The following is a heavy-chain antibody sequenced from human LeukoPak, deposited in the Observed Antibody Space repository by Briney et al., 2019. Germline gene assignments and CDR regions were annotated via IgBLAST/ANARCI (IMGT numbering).Heavy chain of an antibody. D-gene: IGHD3-22*01. J-gene: IGHJ4*02. Sequence: TGGSLRLSCAASGFTFSSYAMGWVRQAPGKGLEWVSTISGSGGSTYYADSVKGRFTISRDNSKNTLYLQMNSLRAEDTAVYYCAKDPMIVVCEPEDSRSWGQGTLVTVSS. V-gene: IGHV3-23*01. CDR2: ISGSGGST. CDR1: GFTFSSYA. CDR3: AKDPMIVVCEPEDSRS.